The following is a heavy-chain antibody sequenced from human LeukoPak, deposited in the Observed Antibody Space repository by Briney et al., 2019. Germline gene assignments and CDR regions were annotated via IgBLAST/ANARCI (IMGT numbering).Heavy chain of an antibody. Sequence: GASVKVSCKASGGTFISYAISWVRQAPGQGLEWRGRIIPILGIANYAQKFQGRVTITADKSTSTAYMELSSLRSEDTAVYYCARDLSYCGGDCYHYYGMDVWGQGTTVTVSS. D-gene: IGHD2-21*02. V-gene: IGHV1-69*04. CDR2: IIPILGIA. CDR3: ARDLSYCGGDCYHYYGMDV. CDR1: GGTFISYA. J-gene: IGHJ6*02.